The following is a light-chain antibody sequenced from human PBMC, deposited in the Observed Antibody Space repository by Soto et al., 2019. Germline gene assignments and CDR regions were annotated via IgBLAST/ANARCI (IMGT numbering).Light chain of an antibody. CDR2: GNK. CDR1: SSNIGAGYD. J-gene: IGLJ1*01. Sequence: QSVLTQPPSVSGSPGQSGTSSCTWSSSNIGAGYDVHWYQQRPGTAPKLLIYGNKNRPSGVPDRFSGSKSGTSASLAITGLQAEDEADYYCQSYDSSLSVSYVFGTGTKVTVL. CDR3: QSYDSSLSVSYV. V-gene: IGLV1-40*01.